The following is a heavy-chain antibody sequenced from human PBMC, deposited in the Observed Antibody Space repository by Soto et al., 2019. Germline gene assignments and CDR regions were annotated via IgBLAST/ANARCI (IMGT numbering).Heavy chain of an antibody. D-gene: IGHD3-3*01. CDR3: ARSDVSSITSFGGGVRWFDS. CDR2: TYYRSKWYN. V-gene: IGHV6-1*01. CDR1: GDSVSSNSAA. J-gene: IGHJ5*01. Sequence: SQTLSLTCAISGDSVSSNSAAWNWIRQSPSRGLEWLGRTYYRSKWYNDYAVSVKSRITFNPDTSKSQFSMQLNSVTPEDTDVYYCARSDVSSITSFGGGVRWFDSWGQGTLVTVSS.